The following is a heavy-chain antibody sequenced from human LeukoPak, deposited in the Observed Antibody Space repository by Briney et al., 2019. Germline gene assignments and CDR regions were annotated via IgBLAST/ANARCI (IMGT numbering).Heavy chain of an antibody. CDR3: ARGAHKRDDYGGFFDY. Sequence: GGSLRLSCAASGFTFSSYAMSWVRQAPGKGLEWVSAISGSGGSTYYADSVKGRFTISRDNSKNTLYVQMNSLRAEDTAVYYCARGAHKRDDYGGFFDYWGQGTLVTVSS. CDR2: ISGSGGST. D-gene: IGHD4-23*01. V-gene: IGHV3-23*01. J-gene: IGHJ4*02. CDR1: GFTFSSYA.